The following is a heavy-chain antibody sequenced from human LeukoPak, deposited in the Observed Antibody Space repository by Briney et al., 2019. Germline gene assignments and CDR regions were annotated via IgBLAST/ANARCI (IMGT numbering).Heavy chain of an antibody. J-gene: IGHJ4*02. CDR1: GGSISSYY. Sequence: SETLSLTCTVSGGSISSYYWSWIRQPAGKGLEWIGRIYTSGSTNYNPSLKSRVTMSVDTSKSQFSLNLKSMTAADTAVYYCARGPGEVTGESFDYWGQGTLVTVSS. CDR3: ARGPGEVTGESFDY. CDR2: IYTSGST. V-gene: IGHV4-4*07. D-gene: IGHD2-21*02.